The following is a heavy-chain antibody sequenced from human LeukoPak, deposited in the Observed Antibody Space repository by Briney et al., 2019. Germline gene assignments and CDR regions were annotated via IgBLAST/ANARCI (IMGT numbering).Heavy chain of an antibody. J-gene: IGHJ4*02. CDR2: IYYSGST. V-gene: IGHV4-39*01. D-gene: IGHD3-16*01. CDR1: GGSISSSSYY. CDR3: ARHGGSYVY. Sequence: SETLSLTCTVSGGSISSSSYYWGWIRQPPGKGLEWIGSIYYSGSTYYNPSLKSRVTISVDTSKNQFSLKLSSVTAADTAVYYCARHGGSYVYWGQGTLVTVSS.